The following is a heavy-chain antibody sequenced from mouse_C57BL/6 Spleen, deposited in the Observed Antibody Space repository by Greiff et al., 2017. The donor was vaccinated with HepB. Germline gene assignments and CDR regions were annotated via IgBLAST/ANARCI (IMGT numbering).Heavy chain of an antibody. CDR2: INPNNGGT. CDR1: GYTFTDYN. V-gene: IGHV1-18*01. D-gene: IGHD1-1*01. CDR3: ARPYYCGSSYGFAY. J-gene: IGHJ3*01. Sequence: EVQLQQSGPELVKPGASVKIPCKASGYTFTDYNMDWVKQSHGKSLEWIGDINPNNGGTIYNQKFKGKATLTVDKSSSTAYMELRSLTSEDTAVYYCARPYYCGSSYGFAYWGHRTLVTVSA.